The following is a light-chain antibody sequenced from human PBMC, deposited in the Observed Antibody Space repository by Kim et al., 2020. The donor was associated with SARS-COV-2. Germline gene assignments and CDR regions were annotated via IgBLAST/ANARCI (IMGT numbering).Light chain of an antibody. CDR1: QSVDSN. CDR2: GAS. V-gene: IGKV3-15*01. CDR3: QQYSHWPPYT. J-gene: IGKJ2*01. Sequence: EIVMTQSPATLSVSPGERVSLSCRASQSVDSNLAWYQQKPGQAPRLLIYGASTRATDIPARFSGSGSWTEFTLIISSLQSEDFAVYYCQQYSHWPPYTFGQGTKLEI.